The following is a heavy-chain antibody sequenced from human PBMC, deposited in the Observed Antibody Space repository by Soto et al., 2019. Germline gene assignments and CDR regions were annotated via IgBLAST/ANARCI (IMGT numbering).Heavy chain of an antibody. V-gene: IGHV3-11*01. CDR1: GFTFSDYY. J-gene: IGHJ6*01. Sequence: RLSCAASGFTFSDYYMIWIRQAPGKGLDWVSYISSSGNSIYYADSVKGRFTTSRDSAKNSLYLQMNSLRAEDTAVYYCARDYSDSSGFFGDYYGMDVWGQGTTVTVSS. CDR2: ISSSGNSI. CDR3: ARDYSDSSGFFGDYYGMDV. D-gene: IGHD3-22*01.